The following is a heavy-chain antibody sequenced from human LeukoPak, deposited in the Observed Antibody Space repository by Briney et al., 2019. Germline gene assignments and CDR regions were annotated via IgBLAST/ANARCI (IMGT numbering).Heavy chain of an antibody. D-gene: IGHD3-10*01. J-gene: IGHJ4*02. Sequence: GASVKVSCKASGFTFTSSAVQWVRQARGQRLEWIGWIFVGSGNTNYAQKFQERVTITRDMSTSTAYMGLSSLRSEDTAVYYCAADPISSYYYGSGSFDYWGQGTLVTVSS. CDR3: AADPISSYYYGSGSFDY. CDR1: GFTFTSSA. CDR2: IFVGSGNT. V-gene: IGHV1-58*01.